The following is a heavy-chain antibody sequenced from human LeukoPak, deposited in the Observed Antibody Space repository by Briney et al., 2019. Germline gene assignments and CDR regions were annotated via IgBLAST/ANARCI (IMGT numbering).Heavy chain of an antibody. CDR1: GGTFSSYA. D-gene: IGHD1-1*01. CDR2: IIPIFGTA. J-gene: IGHJ6*04. Sequence: SVKVSCKASGGTFSSYAISWVRQAPGQGLEWMGGIIPIFGTANYAQKFQGRVTITADESTSTAYMELSSLRSEDTAVYYCATRGTGTTFLPLEVWGKGTTVTVSS. V-gene: IGHV1-69*01. CDR3: ATRGTGTTFLPLEV.